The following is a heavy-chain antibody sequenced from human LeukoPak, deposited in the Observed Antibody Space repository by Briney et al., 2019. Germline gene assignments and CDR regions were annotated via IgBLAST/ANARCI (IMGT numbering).Heavy chain of an antibody. V-gene: IGHV1-69*13. CDR3: ARVFYSRIYYYYYYMDV. Sequence: GASVKVSCKASGGTFSSYAISWVRQTPGQGLEWMGGIIPIFGTANYAQKFQGRVTITADESTSTAYMELSSLRSEDTAVYYCARVFYSRIYYYYYYMDVWGKGTTVTISS. J-gene: IGHJ6*03. CDR2: IIPIFGTA. CDR1: GGTFSSYA. D-gene: IGHD2/OR15-2a*01.